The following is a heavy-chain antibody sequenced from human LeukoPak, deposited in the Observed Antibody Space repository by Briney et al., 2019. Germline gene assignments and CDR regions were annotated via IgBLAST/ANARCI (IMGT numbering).Heavy chain of an antibody. D-gene: IGHD3-22*01. CDR3: ARQFRDSSGYYRYYFDY. CDR1: GYSFTTYW. CDR2: IYPGDSDT. J-gene: IGHJ4*02. Sequence: GQSLPISCKGSGYSFTTYWIGWVRQMPGRGLEWMGIIYPGDSDTRYSPSFQGQVTITADKSISTACLQWSSLKASDTAMYYCARQFRDSSGYYRYYFDYWGQGTL. V-gene: IGHV5-51*01.